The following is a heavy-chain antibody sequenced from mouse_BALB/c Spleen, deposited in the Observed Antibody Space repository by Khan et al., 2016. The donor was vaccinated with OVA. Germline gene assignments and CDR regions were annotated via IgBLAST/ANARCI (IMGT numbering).Heavy chain of an antibody. CDR3: ARGGYSSFAY. Sequence: VQLKQSGTVLARPGASVKMSCKASGYSFTSYLIHWVKQRPGQGLEWIGDIYPGNSDTTYNQKFKDQAHLTAGTSANTAYMELSSLTNEDSAVYYCARGGYSSFAYWGQGTLVTVSA. D-gene: IGHD1-3*01. CDR1: GYSFTSYL. CDR2: IYPGNSDT. J-gene: IGHJ3*01. V-gene: IGHV1-5*01.